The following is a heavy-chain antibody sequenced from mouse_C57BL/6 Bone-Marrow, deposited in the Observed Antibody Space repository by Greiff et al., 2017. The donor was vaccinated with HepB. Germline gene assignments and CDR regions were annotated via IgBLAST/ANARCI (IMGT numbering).Heavy chain of an antibody. J-gene: IGHJ2*01. CDR2: IDPENGDT. CDR3: TRHGSSFVDY. V-gene: IGHV14-4*01. CDR1: GFNIKDDY. Sequence: EVKLQESGAELVRPGASVKLSCTASGFNIKDDYMHWVKQRPEQGLEWIGWIDPENGDTEYASKFQGKATITADTSSNTAYLQLSSLTSEDTAVYYCTRHGSSFVDYWGQGTTLTVSS. D-gene: IGHD1-1*01.